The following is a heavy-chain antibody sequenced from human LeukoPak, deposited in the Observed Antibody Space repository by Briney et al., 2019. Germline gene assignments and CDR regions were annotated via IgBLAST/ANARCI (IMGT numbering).Heavy chain of an antibody. Sequence: QAGGSLRLSCAASGFTVSSYHMSWVRQAPGKGLEWVSIIYRDDRTFYVDSVKGRFTVSRDNSKNTLFLQMNNLRAEDTALYYCARERTTDGYILAYWGQGTLVTVSS. CDR2: IYRDDRT. J-gene: IGHJ4*02. V-gene: IGHV3-53*01. D-gene: IGHD3-22*01. CDR1: GFTVSSYH. CDR3: ARERTTDGYILAY.